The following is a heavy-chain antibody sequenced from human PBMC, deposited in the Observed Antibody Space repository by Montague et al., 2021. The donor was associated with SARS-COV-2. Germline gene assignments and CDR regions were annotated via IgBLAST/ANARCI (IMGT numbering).Heavy chain of an antibody. V-gene: IGHV4-34*01. CDR3: ARGAPTISMIVVVFTGAGWYFDL. CDR1: GGSFSGYY. Sequence: SETLSLTCAVHGGSFSGYYWSWIRQPPGKGLEWIGEINHSGSTNYSPSLKSRVSISVDTSKNQFSLKLSSVTAADTAVYYCARGAPTISMIVVVFTGAGWYFDLWGRGTLVTVSS. D-gene: IGHD3-22*01. CDR2: INHSGST. J-gene: IGHJ2*01.